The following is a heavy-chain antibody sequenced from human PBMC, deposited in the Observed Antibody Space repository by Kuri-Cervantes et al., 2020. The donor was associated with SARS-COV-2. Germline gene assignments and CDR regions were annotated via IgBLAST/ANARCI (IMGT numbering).Heavy chain of an antibody. CDR1: GYTFTSYD. Sequence: ASVKVSCKASGYTFTSYDINWVRQATGQGLEWMGWMNPNSGNTGYAQKFQGRVTMTRNTSVSTAYMELSSLRPEDTAVYYCARGRLWPRLFGSGWYVLDYWGQGTLVTVSS. CDR3: ARGRLWPRLFGSGWYVLDY. CDR2: MNPNSGNT. D-gene: IGHD6-19*01. J-gene: IGHJ4*02. V-gene: IGHV1-8*02.